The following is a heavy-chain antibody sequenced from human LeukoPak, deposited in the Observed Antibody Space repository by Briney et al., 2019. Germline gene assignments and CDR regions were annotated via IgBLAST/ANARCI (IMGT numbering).Heavy chain of an antibody. CDR1: EFTYG. D-gene: IGHD6-19*01. CDR2: ISSSGSNT. CDR3: AKAAEQWLLRYFDS. Sequence: GGSLRLSCAASEFTYGMNWVRQAPGKGLECVSAISSSGSNTYYADSVKGRFTVSRDSSKNTLYLQMNSLRAEDTAVYYCAKAAEQWLLRYFDSWGQGTLVTVSS. J-gene: IGHJ4*02. V-gene: IGHV3-23*01.